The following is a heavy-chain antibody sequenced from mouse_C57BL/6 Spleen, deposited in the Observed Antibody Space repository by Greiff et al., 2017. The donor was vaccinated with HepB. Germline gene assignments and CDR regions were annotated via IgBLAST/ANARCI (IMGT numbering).Heavy chain of an antibody. CDR1: GYTFTSYG. Sequence: VQRVESGAELARPGASVKLSCKASGYTFTSYGISWVKQRTGQGLEWIGEIYPRSGNTYYNEKFKGKATLTADKSSSTAYMELRSLTSEDSAVYFCARTRDSRAYWGQGTLVTVSA. J-gene: IGHJ3*01. CDR3: ARTRDSRAY. D-gene: IGHD1-1*01. CDR2: IYPRSGNT. V-gene: IGHV1-81*01.